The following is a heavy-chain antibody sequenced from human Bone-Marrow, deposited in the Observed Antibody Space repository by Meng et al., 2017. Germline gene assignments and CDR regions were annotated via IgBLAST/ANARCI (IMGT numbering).Heavy chain of an antibody. D-gene: IGHD5-18*01. Sequence: GESLKISCAASGFTFSSYAMHWVRQAPGKGLEWVAVISYDGSNKYYADSVKGRFTISRDNSKNTLYLQMNSLRAEDTAVYYCARGFRIQLWLLDYWGQGTLVTVSS. CDR3: ARGFRIQLWLLDY. CDR2: ISYDGSNK. CDR1: GFTFSSYA. V-gene: IGHV3-30*04. J-gene: IGHJ4*02.